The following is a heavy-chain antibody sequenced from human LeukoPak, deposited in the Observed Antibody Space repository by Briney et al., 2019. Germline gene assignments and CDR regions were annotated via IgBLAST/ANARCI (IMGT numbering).Heavy chain of an antibody. CDR2: ISSSSSNT. V-gene: IGHV3-11*06. J-gene: IGHJ3*02. CDR3: ARDYRATTVTTGAFDI. D-gene: IGHD4-17*01. Sequence: PGGSLRLSCVASGFTFSDYYMSWIRQAPGKGLEWVSHISSSSSNTNYADSVKGRFTISRDNAKNSLYLQMNSLRAEDTAVYYCARDYRATTVTTGAFDIWGQGTMVTVSS. CDR1: GFTFSDYY.